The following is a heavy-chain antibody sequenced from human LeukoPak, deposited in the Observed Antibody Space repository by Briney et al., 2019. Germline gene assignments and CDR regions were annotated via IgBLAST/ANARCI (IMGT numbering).Heavy chain of an antibody. D-gene: IGHD3-10*01. CDR1: GGSISSYY. J-gene: IGHJ4*02. V-gene: IGHV4-4*07. Sequence: SETLSLTCTVSGGSISSYYWSWIRQPAGKGLEWIGRIYNSGSTNYNTNYNPSLSSRVTMSVDTSENQFSLKLNSVTAADTAVYYCARAIWYGSGTTAFDYWGQGTLVTVSS. CDR3: ARAIWYGSGTTAFDY. CDR2: IYNSGST.